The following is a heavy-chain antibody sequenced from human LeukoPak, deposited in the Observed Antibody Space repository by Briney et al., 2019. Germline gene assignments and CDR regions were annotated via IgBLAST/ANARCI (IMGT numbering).Heavy chain of an antibody. J-gene: IGHJ4*02. CDR2: IYYSGSP. D-gene: IGHD3-22*01. Sequence: PSETLSLTCTDSGGSISSGSYSWSWIRQPPGKGLEWIGHIYYSGSPYYNPSLKSRVTISGDTSRNQFSLNLRSVTAADTAVYYCAGGALPYYYDDWGQGILVTVSS. CDR1: GGSISSGSYS. CDR3: AGGALPYYYDD. V-gene: IGHV4-30-4*01.